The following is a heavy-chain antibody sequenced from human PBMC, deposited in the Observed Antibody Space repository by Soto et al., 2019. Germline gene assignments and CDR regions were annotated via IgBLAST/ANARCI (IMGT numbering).Heavy chain of an antibody. D-gene: IGHD3-10*01. Sequence: PGGSLRLSCAASGFTFSSYGMHWVRQATGKGLEWVSAIGTAGDTYYPGSVKGRFTISRENAKNSLYLQMDSLRAGDTAVYYCARSGGLLWFGELLPDNYYYGMDVWGQGTTVTVSS. J-gene: IGHJ6*02. CDR3: ARSGGLLWFGELLPDNYYYGMDV. V-gene: IGHV3-13*01. CDR1: GFTFSSYG. CDR2: IGTAGDT.